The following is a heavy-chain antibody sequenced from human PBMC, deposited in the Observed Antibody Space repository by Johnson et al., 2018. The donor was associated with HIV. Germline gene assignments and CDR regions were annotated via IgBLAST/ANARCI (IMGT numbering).Heavy chain of an antibody. D-gene: IGHD3-22*01. Sequence: VQLVESGGGLVQPGGSLRLSCAASGFTFSRYWMSWVRQAPGEGLEWVANINQDGSEKNYVDSVKGRFAISRDNAKNSLYLQMNSLRAGDTAVYYCARGKGWLDAFDMWGQGTMVTVSS. CDR2: INQDGSEK. CDR1: GFTFSRYW. V-gene: IGHV3-7*02. CDR3: ARGKGWLDAFDM. J-gene: IGHJ3*02.